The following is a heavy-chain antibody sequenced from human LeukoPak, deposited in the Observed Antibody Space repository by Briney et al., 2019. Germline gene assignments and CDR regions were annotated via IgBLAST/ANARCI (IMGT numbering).Heavy chain of an antibody. CDR3: AKGVYGDYVRYLQH. CDR2: IRYDGSNK. V-gene: IGHV3-30*02. Sequence: PGGSLRLSCAASGFTFSSYGMHWVRQAPGKGLEWVPFIRYDGSNKYHADSVKGRLTISRDNSKNTLYLQMNSLRAEDTAVYYCAKGVYGDYVRYLQHWGQGTLVTVSS. J-gene: IGHJ1*01. CDR1: GFTFSSYG. D-gene: IGHD4-17*01.